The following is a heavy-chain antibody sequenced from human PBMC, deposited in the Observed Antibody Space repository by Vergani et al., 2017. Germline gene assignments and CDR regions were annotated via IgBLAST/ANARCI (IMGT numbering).Heavy chain of an antibody. V-gene: IGHV3-33*01. CDR3: ARVYDILTGGFDY. J-gene: IGHJ4*02. Sequence: QVQLVESGGGVVQPGRSLRLSCAASGFTFSSYGMHWVRQAPGKGLEWVAVIWYDGSNKYYADSVKGRFTISRDNSKNTLYLQMNSLRAEDTAVYYCARVYDILTGGFDYWGQGTLVTVSS. D-gene: IGHD3-9*01. CDR2: IWYDGSNK. CDR1: GFTFSSYG.